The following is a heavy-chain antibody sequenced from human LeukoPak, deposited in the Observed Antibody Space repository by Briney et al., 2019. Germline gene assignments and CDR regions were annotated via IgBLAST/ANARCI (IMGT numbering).Heavy chain of an antibody. D-gene: IGHD3-3*01. V-gene: IGHV3-30*04. Sequence: GRSLRPSCAASGFTFSSYAMHWVRQAPGKGLEWVAVISYDGSNKYYADSVKGRFTISRDNSKNTLYLQMNSLRAEDTAVYYCARDINRIGMAIFDWGQGTMVTVSS. CDR2: ISYDGSNK. CDR3: ARDINRIGMAIFD. CDR1: GFTFSSYA. J-gene: IGHJ3*01.